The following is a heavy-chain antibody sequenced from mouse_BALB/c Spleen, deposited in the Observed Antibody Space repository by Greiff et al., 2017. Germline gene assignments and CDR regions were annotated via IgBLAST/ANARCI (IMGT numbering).Heavy chain of an antibody. CDR3: AREGNRYLDY. D-gene: IGHD2-14*01. V-gene: IGHV5-6*02. CDR1: GFTFSSYG. Sequence: DVKLVESGGDLVKPGGSLKLSCAASGFTFSSYGMSWVRQTPDKRLEWVATISSGGSYTYYPDSVKGRFTISRDNAKNTLYLQMSSLKSEDTAMYYCAREGNRYLDYWGQGTTLTVSS. CDR2: ISSGGSYT. J-gene: IGHJ2*01.